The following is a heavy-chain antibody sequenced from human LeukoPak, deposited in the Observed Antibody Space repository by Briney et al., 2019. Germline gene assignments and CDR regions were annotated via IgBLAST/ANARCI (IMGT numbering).Heavy chain of an antibody. CDR3: ARFWTGYLPDY. CDR1: GYTFTTYA. CDR2: ISTYNGNT. V-gene: IGHV1-18*01. D-gene: IGHD3/OR15-3a*01. Sequence: GASVKVSCKASGYTFTTYAVSWVRQAPGQGLEWMGWISTYNGNTEYVKSLQGRVTMTTDTSSRTAYMELRGLKSDDTAVYYCARFWTGYLPDYWGQGTLVTVSS. J-gene: IGHJ4*02.